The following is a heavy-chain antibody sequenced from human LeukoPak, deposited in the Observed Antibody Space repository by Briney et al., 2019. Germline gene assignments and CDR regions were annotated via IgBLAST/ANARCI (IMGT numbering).Heavy chain of an antibody. CDR3: AKVAYSGSYQWFDP. D-gene: IGHD1-26*01. Sequence: GGSLRLSCAASGFTFSNYDVNWVRQAPGKGLEWVSGISGSGGSTNYADSVKGRFTISRDNSKNTLYLQMTSLRAEDTAVYYCAKVAYSGSYQWFDPWGQGTLVTVSS. CDR1: GFTFSNYD. J-gene: IGHJ5*02. V-gene: IGHV3-23*01. CDR2: ISGSGGST.